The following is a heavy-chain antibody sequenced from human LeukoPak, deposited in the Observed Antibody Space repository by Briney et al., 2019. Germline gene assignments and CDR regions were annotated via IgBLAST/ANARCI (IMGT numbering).Heavy chain of an antibody. CDR2: IIPIFGTA. D-gene: IGHD2-2*02. CDR1: GGTFSSYA. J-gene: IGHJ6*03. Sequence: PVKVSCKASGGTFSSYAISWVRQAPGQGLEWMGGIIPIFGTANYAQKFQGRVTITADESTSTAYMELSSLRSEDTAVYYCALRGGYCSSTSCYTDYYYYMDVWGKGTTVTVSS. CDR3: ALRGGYCSSTSCYTDYYYYMDV. V-gene: IGHV1-69*13.